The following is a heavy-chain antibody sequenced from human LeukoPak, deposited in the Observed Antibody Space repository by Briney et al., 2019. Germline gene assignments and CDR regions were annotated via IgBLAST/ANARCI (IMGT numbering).Heavy chain of an antibody. CDR3: ARNLGYCSGGSCYNYYYYGMDV. Sequence: PSETVSLTCTVSGGSISSYYWSWIRQPPGKGLEWIGYIYYSGSTNYNPSLKSRVTISVDTSKNQFSLKLSSVTAAHTAVYYCARNLGYCSGGSCYNYYYYGMDVWGQGTTVTVSS. V-gene: IGHV4-59*01. D-gene: IGHD2-15*01. CDR1: GGSISSYY. CDR2: IYYSGST. J-gene: IGHJ6*02.